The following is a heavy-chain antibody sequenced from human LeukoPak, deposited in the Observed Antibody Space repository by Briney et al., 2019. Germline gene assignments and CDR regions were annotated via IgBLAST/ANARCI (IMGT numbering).Heavy chain of an antibody. D-gene: IGHD3-9*01. CDR1: GFTFSSYA. V-gene: IGHV3-23*01. CDR3: ARAVVLRYFDREAAFDI. Sequence: PGRSLRLSCAASGFTFSSYAMSWVRQAPGKGLEWVSAISGSGGSTYYADSVKGRFTISRDNAKNSLNLQMNSLRAEDTAVYYCARAVVLRYFDREAAFDIWGQGTMVTVSS. J-gene: IGHJ3*02. CDR2: ISGSGGST.